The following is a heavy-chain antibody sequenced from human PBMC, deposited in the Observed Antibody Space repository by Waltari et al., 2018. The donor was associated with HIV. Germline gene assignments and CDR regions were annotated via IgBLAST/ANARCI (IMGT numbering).Heavy chain of an antibody. CDR1: GIAFDLFT. CDR3: VRDRTSMTTGDFDS. J-gene: IGHJ4*02. CDR2: ISSASYFS. Sequence: VELVESGGGLFKPGQSLRLSCNASGIAFDLFTMTWVRQAPGRGLGWVASISSASYFSYYSDSLKGRISISRDNAKKSLFLQINSLTADDTGLYFCVRDRTSMTTGDFDSWGQGVPVIVSS. V-gene: IGHV3-21*02. D-gene: IGHD1-1*01.